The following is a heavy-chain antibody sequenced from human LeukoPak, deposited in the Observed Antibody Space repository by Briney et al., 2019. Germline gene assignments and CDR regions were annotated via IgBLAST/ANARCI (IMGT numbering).Heavy chain of an antibody. CDR2: IYHTGRT. J-gene: IGHJ4*02. CDR1: HYSISSPYF. CDR3: ARVYSGSTWYYFDY. V-gene: IGHV4-38-2*01. D-gene: IGHD5-12*01. Sequence: PSETLSLTCAVSHYSISSPYFWGWIRQPPGKGLEWIGSIYHTGRTNYNPSINSRVTMSLDTSKNQFSLNLNSVTAADTAVFHCARVYSGSTWYYFDYWAGGMLVTVSS.